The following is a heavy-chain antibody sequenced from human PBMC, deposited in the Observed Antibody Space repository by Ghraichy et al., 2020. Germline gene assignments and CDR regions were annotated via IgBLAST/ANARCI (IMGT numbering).Heavy chain of an antibody. D-gene: IGHD3-3*01. CDR1: GGSMSPSY. Sequence: SETLSLTCTVSGGSMSPSYWSWIRQPPGKGLEWIAYNYYSGTTTYNPSLQSRVTVSVDTSKNQLSLTRRSLTAADTAVYDCARVISTFGVGAPYYLDHWGQGTLVPGSA. J-gene: IGHJ4*02. V-gene: IGHV4-59*01. CDR3: ARVISTFGVGAPYYLDH. CDR2: NYYSGTT.